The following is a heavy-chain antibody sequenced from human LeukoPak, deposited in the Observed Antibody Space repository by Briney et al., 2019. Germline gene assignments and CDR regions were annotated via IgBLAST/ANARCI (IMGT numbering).Heavy chain of an antibody. Sequence: GGSLRLSCAASGFTVSKYGMHWVRQATGKGLEWVLAIGIVGDTYYRGSVKGRFTMSRENGNNNVYLQMNSLRAEDTAVYYCARNRYTSSSAYFDYWGQGTLVTVSS. J-gene: IGHJ4*02. CDR2: IGIVGDT. CDR3: ARNRYTSSSAYFDY. CDR1: GFTVSKYG. V-gene: IGHV3-13*01. D-gene: IGHD6-6*01.